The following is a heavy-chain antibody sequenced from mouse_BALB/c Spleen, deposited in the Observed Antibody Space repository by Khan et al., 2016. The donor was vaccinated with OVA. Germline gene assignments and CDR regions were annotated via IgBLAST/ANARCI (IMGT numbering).Heavy chain of an antibody. J-gene: IGHJ2*01. CDR3: ARGYNFDY. Sequence: VQLKESGGGLVKPGGSLKLSCAASGFTFSSYAMSWVRQTPEKRLEWVVSISSGGSTYYPDSVKGRFTISRDNARNILYLQMSSLRSEDTAMYYCARGYNFDYWGQGTTLTVSS. CDR2: ISSGGST. V-gene: IGHV5-6-5*01. CDR1: GFTFSSYA.